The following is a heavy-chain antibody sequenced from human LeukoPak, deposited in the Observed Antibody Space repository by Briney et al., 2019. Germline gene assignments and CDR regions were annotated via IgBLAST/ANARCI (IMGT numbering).Heavy chain of an antibody. J-gene: IGHJ4*02. D-gene: IGHD3-16*02. Sequence: GASVKVSCKVSGYTLTELSMHWVRQAPGKGLEWMGGFDPEDGETIYAQKFQGRVTMTEDTSTDTAYMELSSLRSEDTAVYYCATGHDYVWGSYRYTPDYYFDYWGQGTLVTVSS. V-gene: IGHV1-24*01. CDR1: GYTLTELS. CDR2: FDPEDGET. CDR3: ATGHDYVWGSYRYTPDYYFDY.